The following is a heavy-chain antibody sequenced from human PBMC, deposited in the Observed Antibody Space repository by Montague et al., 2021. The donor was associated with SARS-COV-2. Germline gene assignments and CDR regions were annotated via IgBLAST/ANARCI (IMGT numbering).Heavy chain of an antibody. D-gene: IGHD2-2*02. CDR3: AGDPSRQPLLYPIGDYYYGMDA. V-gene: IGHV4-39*07. Sequence: SETLSLTCTVSGGSISSSSYYWGWIRQAPGKGLEWIGSIYYSGSTYYNPSLKSRVTISVDTSKNQFSLKLSSVTAADTAVYYCAGDPSRQPLLYPIGDYYYGMDAWGQGTTVTVSS. CDR2: IYYSGST. J-gene: IGHJ6*02. CDR1: GGSISSSSYY.